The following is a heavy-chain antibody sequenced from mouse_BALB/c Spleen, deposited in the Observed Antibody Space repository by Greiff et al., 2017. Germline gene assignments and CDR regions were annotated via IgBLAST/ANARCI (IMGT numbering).Heavy chain of an antibody. D-gene: IGHD2-10*02. CDR1: GFSLTSYG. J-gene: IGHJ1*01. V-gene: IGHV2-2*02. Sequence: QVQLQQSGPGLVQPSQSLSITCTVSGFSLTSYGVHWVRQSPGKGLEWLGVIWSGGSTDYNAAFISRLSISKDNSKSQVFFKMNSLQANDTAIYYCARMYGNSWYFDVWGAGTTVTVSS. CDR2: IWSGGST. CDR3: ARMYGNSWYFDV.